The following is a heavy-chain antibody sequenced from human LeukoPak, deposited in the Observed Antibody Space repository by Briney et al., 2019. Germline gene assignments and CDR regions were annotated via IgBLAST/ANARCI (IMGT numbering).Heavy chain of an antibody. J-gene: IGHJ3*02. CDR3: AKSKAAVGGVFDI. Sequence: SGGSLRLSCAASGFCFSSFAMTWVRQAPGKGQEWVSGVSDSGGTTYYADSVKGRFTISRDNSKNTLYLQMNSLRAEDTAVYYCAKSKAAVGGVFDIWGQGTMVTVSS. CDR2: VSDSGGTT. V-gene: IGHV3-23*01. D-gene: IGHD6-13*01. CDR1: GFCFSSFA.